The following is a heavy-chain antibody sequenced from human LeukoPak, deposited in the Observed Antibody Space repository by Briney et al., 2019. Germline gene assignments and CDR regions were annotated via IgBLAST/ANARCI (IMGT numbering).Heavy chain of an antibody. CDR1: GFTFSGYG. D-gene: IGHD1-26*01. J-gene: IGHJ4*02. CDR3: AKDRLGAILYFDY. V-gene: IGHV3-23*01. CDR2: ISGNSDRT. Sequence: SGGSLRLSCAASGFTFSGYGMSWVRQAPGKGLEWLSAISGNSDRTYYADSVRGRFTISRDNSKNTLYMQINTLRVEDTAVYYCAKDRLGAILYFDYWGQGTFLTVSS.